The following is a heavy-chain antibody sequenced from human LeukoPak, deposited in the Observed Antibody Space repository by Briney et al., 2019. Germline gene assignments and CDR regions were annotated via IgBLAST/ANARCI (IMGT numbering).Heavy chain of an antibody. CDR1: GFTFSDYY. CDR3: ARDHSEQYYFDY. V-gene: IGHV3-11*01. Sequence: GGSLRLSCAASGFTFSDYYMSWIRQAPGKGLEWVSYISSSGSTIYYADSVKGRFTISRDNAKNSLYLQMNSLRADDTAVYYCARDHSEQYYFDYWGQGTLVTVSS. J-gene: IGHJ4*02. D-gene: IGHD1/OR15-1a*01. CDR2: ISSSGSTI.